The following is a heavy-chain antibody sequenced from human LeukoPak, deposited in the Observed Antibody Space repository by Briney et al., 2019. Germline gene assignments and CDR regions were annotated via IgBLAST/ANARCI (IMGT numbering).Heavy chain of an antibody. J-gene: IGHJ4*02. CDR2: ISTSSSST. D-gene: IGHD3-16*01. CDR3: ARDRGGAAAY. CDR1: GFTVSSNY. Sequence: GGSLRLSCAVSGFTVSSNYISWVRQAPGKGLEWVSYISTSSSSTNYADPVKGRFTISRDNAKNSLFLQMNSLRAEDTAVYYCARDRGGAAAYWGQGTLVTVSS. V-gene: IGHV3-11*05.